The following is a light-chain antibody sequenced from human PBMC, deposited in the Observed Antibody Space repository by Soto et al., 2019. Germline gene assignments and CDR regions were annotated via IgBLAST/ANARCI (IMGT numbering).Light chain of an antibody. CDR2: ASS. CDR3: LQGASYPRT. CDR1: QDIRKD. J-gene: IGKJ1*01. Sequence: AIQMTQSPSSLAASVGDRVTITCRASQDIRKDLSWYQQKPGKAPNVLIYASSILESGIPSRVSGSGSGTDFTLTVTRLKPEYFGTYFCLQGASYPRTFGQGTKVEI. V-gene: IGKV1-6*01.